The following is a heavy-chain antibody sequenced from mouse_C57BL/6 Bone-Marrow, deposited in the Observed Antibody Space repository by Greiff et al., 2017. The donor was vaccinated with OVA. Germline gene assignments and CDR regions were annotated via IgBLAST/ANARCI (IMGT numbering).Heavy chain of an antibody. CDR1: GFTFSSYT. V-gene: IGHV5-9*01. J-gene: IGHJ4*01. D-gene: IGHD3-2*02. CDR3: ARLDSSGYGYAMDY. CDR2: ISGGGGNT. Sequence: EVKLMESGGGLVKPGGSLKLSCAASGFTFSSYTMSWVRQTPEKRLEWVATISGGGGNTYYPDSVKGRFTISRDNAKNTLYLQMSSLRSEDTALYYCARLDSSGYGYAMDYWGQGTSVTVSS.